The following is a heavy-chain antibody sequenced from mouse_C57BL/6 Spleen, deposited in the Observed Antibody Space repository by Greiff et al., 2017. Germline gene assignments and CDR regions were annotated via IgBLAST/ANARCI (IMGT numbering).Heavy chain of an antibody. D-gene: IGHD2-2*01. Sequence: DVKLVESGGGLVQPGESLKLSCESNEYEFPSHDMSWVRKTPEKRLELVAAINSDGGSTYYPDTMERRFIISRDNTKKTLYLQMSSLRSEDTALYYCARHMVTTGNYYAMDYWGQGTSVTVSS. J-gene: IGHJ4*01. CDR2: INSDGGST. CDR3: ARHMVTTGNYYAMDY. V-gene: IGHV5-2*01. CDR1: EYEFPSHD.